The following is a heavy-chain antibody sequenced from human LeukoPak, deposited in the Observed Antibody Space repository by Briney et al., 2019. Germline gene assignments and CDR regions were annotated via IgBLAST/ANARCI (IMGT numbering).Heavy chain of an antibody. Sequence: GRCLRPSRAASGFTFTNYAMSGVRHAPGKGLDWLSAITGVGSGIYYAHSTKSRLTTSTDHSKNTPYLQLNSRRAEATAVYYCAKWGAYHVLTGYSVADYWGQGPLVPVSS. CDR3: AKWGAYHVLTGYSVADY. CDR2: ITGVGSGI. V-gene: IGHV3-23*01. J-gene: IGHJ4*02. D-gene: IGHD3-9*01. CDR1: GFTFTNYA.